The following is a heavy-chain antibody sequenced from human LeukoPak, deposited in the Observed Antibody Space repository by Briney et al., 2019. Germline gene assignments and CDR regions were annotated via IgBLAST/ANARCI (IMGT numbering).Heavy chain of an antibody. D-gene: IGHD1-26*01. CDR2: IKSKTDGGTT. CDR3: TIDVVGATNGAFDI. Sequence: GGSLRLSCAASGFTLSNAWMSWVRQAPGRGLEWVGRIKSKTDGGTTDYAAPVKGRFTISRDDSKNTLYLQMNSLKTEDTAVCYCTIDVVGATNGAFDIWGQGTMVTVSS. CDR1: GFTLSNAW. V-gene: IGHV3-15*01. J-gene: IGHJ3*02.